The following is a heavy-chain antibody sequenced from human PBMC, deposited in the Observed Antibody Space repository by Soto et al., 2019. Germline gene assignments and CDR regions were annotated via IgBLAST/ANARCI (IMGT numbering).Heavy chain of an antibody. D-gene: IGHD5-12*01. J-gene: IGHJ4*02. CDR3: ARLGHCTPSGCLSDY. Sequence: PSATLSLTCTVSCLSITSSSYYWGWIRHPPGKGLEWIGSIYYSGSTNYNPSLRSRDTISIDTSKNQFSLKLSSVTAADTAVYYCARLGHCTPSGCLSDYWGQGTLVTVSS. V-gene: IGHV4-39*07. CDR2: IYYSGST. CDR1: CLSITSSSYY.